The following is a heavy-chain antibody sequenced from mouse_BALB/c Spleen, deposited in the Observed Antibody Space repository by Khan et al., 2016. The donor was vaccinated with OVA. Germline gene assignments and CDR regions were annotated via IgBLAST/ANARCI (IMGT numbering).Heavy chain of an antibody. D-gene: IGHD2-12*01. J-gene: IGHJ3*01. CDR3: SRAYFSDDETWFAS. CDR2: MNYDGVT. CDR1: GYSITSGYY. Sequence: EVQLQESGPGLVKPSQSLSLTCSVTGYSITSGYYWNWIRQFPGNKLEWMGYMNYDGVTTYNPSLRNRISITRDTSNNQFFLKLNSLTTEDTGTYYCSRAYFSDDETWFASWGQGTLVTVSA. V-gene: IGHV3-6*02.